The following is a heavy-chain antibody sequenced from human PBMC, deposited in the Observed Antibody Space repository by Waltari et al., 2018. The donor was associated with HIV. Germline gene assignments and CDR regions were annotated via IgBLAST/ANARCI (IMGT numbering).Heavy chain of an antibody. V-gene: IGHV1-2*02. Sequence: QVQLVQSGAEVKKPGASVKVSCKASGYTFTGYYMHWVRQAPGQGLEWRGGINPNSGGTNYAPKVQGRVTMTRDTSISTAYMELSRLRSDDTAVYYCARDQSDIVVVPADVIDPWGQGTLVTVSS. CDR3: ARDQSDIVVVPADVIDP. CDR2: INPNSGGT. CDR1: GYTFTGYY. D-gene: IGHD2-2*01. J-gene: IGHJ5*02.